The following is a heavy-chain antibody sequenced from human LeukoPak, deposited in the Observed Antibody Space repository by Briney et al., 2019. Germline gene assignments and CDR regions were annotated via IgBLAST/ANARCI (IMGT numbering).Heavy chain of an antibody. D-gene: IGHD6-13*01. Sequence: PSGTLSLTCSVSGGSITSYYWSGIRQLPGKGLEWIGYIYYSGSTNYNPSLKSGVTIAVDTSKNQFSLKLSSVTAADTAVYYCARGGIAAAALVHLDYWGQGTLVTVSS. CDR2: IYYSGST. CDR3: ARGGIAAAALVHLDY. J-gene: IGHJ4*02. CDR1: GGSITSYY. V-gene: IGHV4-59*01.